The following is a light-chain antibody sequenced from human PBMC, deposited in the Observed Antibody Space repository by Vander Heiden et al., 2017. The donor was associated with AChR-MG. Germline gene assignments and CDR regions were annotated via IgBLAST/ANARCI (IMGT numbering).Light chain of an antibody. CDR1: KVGDKY. V-gene: IGLV3-1*01. J-gene: IGLJ2*01. Sequence: SYELTQPPSVSVSPGQTASITCSGDKVGDKYACWYQQKPGQYLVLVIDQDSKRPSGIPERFSGSNSGNTATLTISGTQAMDEADYYCQAWDSSTVVFGGGTKLTVL. CDR2: QDS. CDR3: QAWDSSTVV.